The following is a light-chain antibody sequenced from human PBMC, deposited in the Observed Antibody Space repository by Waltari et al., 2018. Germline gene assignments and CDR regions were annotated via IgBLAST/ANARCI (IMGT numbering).Light chain of an antibody. Sequence: DIVMTQSPDSLAVSLGERATINCKSSQRVLNSSNNKNYLAWYQQKPGQPPKLLIDWASTRESGVPDRFSGSGSGTDFTLTISSLQAEDVAVYYCQHYYSSPLTFGGGTKVEIK. V-gene: IGKV4-1*01. CDR3: QHYYSSPLT. CDR1: QRVLNSSNNKNY. CDR2: WAS. J-gene: IGKJ4*01.